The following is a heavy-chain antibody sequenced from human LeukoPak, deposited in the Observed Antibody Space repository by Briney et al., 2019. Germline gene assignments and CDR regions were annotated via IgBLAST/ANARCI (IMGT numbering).Heavy chain of an antibody. Sequence: SETLSLTCTVSGGSISSYYWSWLRQPPGKGLEWIGNIYYSGSTNYNPSLKSRVTISVDTSKNQFPLKLSSVTAADTAVYYCTRGSIAYYYMDVWGKGTTVTISS. CDR1: GGSISSYY. J-gene: IGHJ6*03. D-gene: IGHD3-22*01. CDR3: TRGSIAYYYMDV. CDR2: IYYSGST. V-gene: IGHV4-59*01.